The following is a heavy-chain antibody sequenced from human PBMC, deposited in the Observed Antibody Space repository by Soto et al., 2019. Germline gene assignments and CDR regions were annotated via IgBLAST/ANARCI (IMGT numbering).Heavy chain of an antibody. CDR3: ASDLSGRADV. Sequence: GCLLLACSASGFTFSSYWMHWVRQAPGKGLVWVSRMNEDGGTTDYADSVKGRFTISRDNAKNTLYLQMNSLRVEDTAVYYCASDLSGRADVWGQGTKVTVYS. D-gene: IGHD3-10*01. CDR2: MNEDGGTT. J-gene: IGHJ6*02. CDR1: GFTFSSYW. V-gene: IGHV3-74*01.